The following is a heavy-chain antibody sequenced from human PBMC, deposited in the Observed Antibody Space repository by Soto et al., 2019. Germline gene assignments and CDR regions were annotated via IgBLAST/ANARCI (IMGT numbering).Heavy chain of an antibody. D-gene: IGHD6-19*01. Sequence: EVQLLESGGGLVQPGGSLRLSCAASGFTFSSYAMSWVRQAPGKGLEWVSTISGSGGSAYYADSVKGRFTISRDNSKNTLYLQMNSLRAEDTAVYYCARRTSGWYLDYWGQGTLVTVSS. CDR3: ARRTSGWYLDY. J-gene: IGHJ4*02. CDR2: ISGSGGSA. CDR1: GFTFSSYA. V-gene: IGHV3-23*01.